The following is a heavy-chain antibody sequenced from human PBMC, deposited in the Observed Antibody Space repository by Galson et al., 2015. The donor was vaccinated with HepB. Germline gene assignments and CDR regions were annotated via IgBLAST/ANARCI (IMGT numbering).Heavy chain of an antibody. D-gene: IGHD4-11*01. V-gene: IGHV2-5*02. CDR2: IYWDDTK. Sequence: LVKPTQTLTLACTCSGFSVTNNGVAVAWIRQPPGKALEWLTTIYWDDTKTFSPSLESRLTFTIDSSKNQVVLTLANVDPVDTATYFCAYSQTTVTSAFDIWGPGTMVTVSS. CDR3: AYSQTTVTSAFDI. J-gene: IGHJ3*02. CDR1: GFSVTNNGVA.